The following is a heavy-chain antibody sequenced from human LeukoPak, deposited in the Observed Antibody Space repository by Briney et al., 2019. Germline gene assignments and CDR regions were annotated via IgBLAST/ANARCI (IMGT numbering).Heavy chain of an antibody. V-gene: IGHV3-21*01. CDR2: ISSSSSYI. D-gene: IGHD5-18*01. Sequence: GGSLRLSCAASGFTFSSYSMDWVRQAPGKGLEWVSSISSSSSYIYYADSAKGRFTISRDNAKNSLYLQMNSLRAEDTAVYYCARVQNTAMDYWGQGTLVTVSS. J-gene: IGHJ4*02. CDR1: GFTFSSYS. CDR3: ARVQNTAMDY.